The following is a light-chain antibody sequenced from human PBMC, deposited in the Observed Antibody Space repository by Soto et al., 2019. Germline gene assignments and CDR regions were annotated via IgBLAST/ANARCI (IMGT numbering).Light chain of an antibody. CDR3: QAWGTGVV. V-gene: IGLV4-69*01. J-gene: IGLJ2*01. CDR1: SGHKNYA. Sequence: QSVLTQSPSASASLGASAILTCTLSSGHKNYAIAWHQQQPQKGPRFLMRVNSDGRHTRGDGIPDRFPASSSLAERYLTISCLQSEDEGDYYCQAWGTGVVFGGGTQLTVL. CDR2: VNSDGRH.